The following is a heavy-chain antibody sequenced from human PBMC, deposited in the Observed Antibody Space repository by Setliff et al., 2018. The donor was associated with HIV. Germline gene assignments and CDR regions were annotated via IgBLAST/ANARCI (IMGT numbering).Heavy chain of an antibody. CDR3: ARGPGYFDYVWGTYHTLDYFES. Sequence: GGSLRLSCAASGFSFSTYAMNWVRQAPGKGLEWVSSISSSSSYIYYADSVKGRFTISRDNAKNSLYLQMNSLRAEDTAVYHCARGPGYFDYVWGTYHTLDYFESWGQGTLVTVSS. D-gene: IGHD3-16*02. J-gene: IGHJ4*02. V-gene: IGHV3-21*01. CDR1: GFSFSTYA. CDR2: ISSSSSYI.